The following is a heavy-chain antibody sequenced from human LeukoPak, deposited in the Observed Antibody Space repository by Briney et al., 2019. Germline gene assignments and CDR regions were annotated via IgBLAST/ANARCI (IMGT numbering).Heavy chain of an antibody. CDR1: GFTLSSYG. V-gene: IGHV3-30*18. Sequence: GRSLRLSCAASGFTLSSYGMHWVRQAPGKGLEWVAVISYDGSNKYYADSVKGRFTISRDNSKNTLYLQMNSLRAEDTAVYYCAQDLRSGWESDIDYWGQGTLVTVSS. J-gene: IGHJ4*02. D-gene: IGHD6-19*01. CDR2: ISYDGSNK. CDR3: AQDLRSGWESDIDY.